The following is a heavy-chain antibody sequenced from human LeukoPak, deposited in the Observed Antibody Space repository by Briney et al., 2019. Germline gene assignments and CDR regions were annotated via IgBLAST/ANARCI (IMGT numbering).Heavy chain of an antibody. Sequence: SETLSLTCTVSGGSISSTTYFWSWIRQPPGKGLEWIATIYYSGSTYFSPSLKSRVTMSVDTSKNQFSLKLTSVTAADTAVYYCARHSFPAWRSFDYWGQGTLVTVSP. CDR3: ARHSFPAWRSFDY. D-gene: IGHD2-21*01. J-gene: IGHJ4*02. CDR1: GGSISSTTYF. V-gene: IGHV4-39*01. CDR2: IYYSGST.